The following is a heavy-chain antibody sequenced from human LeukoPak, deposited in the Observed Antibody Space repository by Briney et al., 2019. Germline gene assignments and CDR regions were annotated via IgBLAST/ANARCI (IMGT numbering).Heavy chain of an antibody. J-gene: IGHJ3*02. Sequence: PGGSLRLSCAASGFTFDDYAMHWVRQAPGKGLEWVSGISWNSGSIGYADSVKGRFTISRDNAKNSLYLQMNSLRAEDTAVYYCARELRPDAFDIWGQGTMVTVSS. V-gene: IGHV3-9*01. CDR3: ARELRPDAFDI. CDR2: ISWNSGSI. D-gene: IGHD4-17*01. CDR1: GFTFDDYA.